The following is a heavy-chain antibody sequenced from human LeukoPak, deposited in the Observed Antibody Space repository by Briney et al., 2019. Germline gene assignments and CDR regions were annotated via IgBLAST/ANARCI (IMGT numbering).Heavy chain of an antibody. D-gene: IGHD4-23*01. V-gene: IGHV3-9*01. CDR2: ISWKSDSV. J-gene: IGHJ4*02. Sequence: GGSLRLSCVASGFTFSKNWMHWVRQAPGKGLEWVSGISWKSDSVDYADSVKGRFTISRDNAKNSLYLQMNSLRADDTALYYCAKDWSYGGNSWKYFGSWGRGVLVTVSS. CDR1: GFTFSKNW. CDR3: AKDWSYGGNSWKYFGS.